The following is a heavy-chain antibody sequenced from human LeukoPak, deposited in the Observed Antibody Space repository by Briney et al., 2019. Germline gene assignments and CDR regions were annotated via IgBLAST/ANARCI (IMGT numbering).Heavy chain of an antibody. J-gene: IGHJ4*02. CDR3: ARDHHFDY. V-gene: IGHV4-59*12. CDR2: IYHSGST. CDR1: GGSISSYY. Sequence: PSETLSLTCTVSGGSISSYYWSWIRQPPGKGLEWIGEIYHSGSTNYNPSLKSRVTISVDKSKNQFSLKLSSVTAADTAVYYCARDHHFDYWGQGTLVTVSS.